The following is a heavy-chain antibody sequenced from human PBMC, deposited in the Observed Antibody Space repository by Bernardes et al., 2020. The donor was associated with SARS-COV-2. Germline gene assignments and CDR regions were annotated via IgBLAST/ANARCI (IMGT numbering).Heavy chain of an antibody. Sequence: GGSLRLSCAASGFTFNSYAMSWVRQAPGKGLEWVSTISGSGVTTYYADSVKGRFTISRDNSKNTLYLQMNSLRAEDTAVYYCAKDDLWAGSSGSNSDHWGQGTLVTVSS. V-gene: IGHV3-23*01. CDR3: AKDDLWAGSSGSNSDH. CDR1: GFTFNSYA. CDR2: ISGSGVTT. J-gene: IGHJ4*02. D-gene: IGHD3-22*01.